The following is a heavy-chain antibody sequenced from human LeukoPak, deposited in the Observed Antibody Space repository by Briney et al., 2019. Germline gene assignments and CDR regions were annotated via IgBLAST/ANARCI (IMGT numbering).Heavy chain of an antibody. Sequence: SETLSLTCTVSGGSISSYYWSWIRQPAGKGLEWIGRIYTSGSTNYNPSLKSRVTMSVDTSKNQFSLKLSSVTAADTAVYYCAREEAPGIAVARYEAFDIWGQGTMVTVSS. J-gene: IGHJ3*02. CDR3: AREEAPGIAVARYEAFDI. CDR2: IYTSGST. V-gene: IGHV4-4*07. CDR1: GGSISSYY. D-gene: IGHD6-19*01.